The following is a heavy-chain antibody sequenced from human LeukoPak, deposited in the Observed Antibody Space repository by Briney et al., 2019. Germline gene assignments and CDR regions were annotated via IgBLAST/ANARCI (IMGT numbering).Heavy chain of an antibody. Sequence: PSETLSLTCTVSGGSISSYYWSWIRQPPGKGLEWIGYIYYSGSTNYNPSLKSRVTISVDTSKNQFSLKLSSVTAAVTAVYYCARHVHWFGELLGAFDIWGQGTMVTVSS. D-gene: IGHD3-10*01. J-gene: IGHJ3*02. CDR2: IYYSGST. CDR3: ARHVHWFGELLGAFDI. CDR1: GGSISSYY. V-gene: IGHV4-59*08.